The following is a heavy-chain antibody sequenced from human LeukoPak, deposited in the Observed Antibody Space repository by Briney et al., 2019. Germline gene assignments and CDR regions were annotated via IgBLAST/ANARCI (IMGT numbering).Heavy chain of an antibody. CDR3: ARGVMYYDSSGYLFDY. CDR1: GFTFSSYG. J-gene: IGHJ4*02. CDR2: IWYDGSNK. Sequence: GESLKISCAASGFTFSSYGMHWVRQAPGKGLEWVAIIWYDGSNKYYADSVKGRFTISRDNSKNTLYLQMNSLRAEDTAVYHCARGVMYYDSSGYLFDYWGQGILVTVSS. D-gene: IGHD3-22*01. V-gene: IGHV3-33*01.